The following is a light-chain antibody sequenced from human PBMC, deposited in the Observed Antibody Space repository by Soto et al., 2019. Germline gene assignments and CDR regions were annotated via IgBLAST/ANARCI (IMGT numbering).Light chain of an antibody. CDR3: SSYAGRTLYV. J-gene: IGLJ1*01. Sequence: QSALTQPPSPSGSPGQSVTISCTGTSSDVGGYDYVSWYQQRPGKAPKLLIHEVTKRPSGVPDRFSGSKSGNTASLTVSGLQAEDEADYYCSSYAGRTLYVFGTGTKVTGL. CDR1: SSDVGGYDY. V-gene: IGLV2-8*01. CDR2: EVT.